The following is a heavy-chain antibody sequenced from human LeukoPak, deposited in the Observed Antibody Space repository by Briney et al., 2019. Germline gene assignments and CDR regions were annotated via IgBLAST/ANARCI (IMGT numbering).Heavy chain of an antibody. V-gene: IGHV4-34*01. CDR2: INHSGST. J-gene: IGHJ4*02. CDR3: ASSAYYYDSSGYDRSPFDY. Sequence: SETLSLTCAVYGGSFSGYYWSWIRQPPGKGLEWIGEINHSGSTNYNPSPKSRVTISVDTSKNQFSLKLSSVTAADTAVYYCASSAYYYDSSGYDRSPFDYWGQGTLVTVSS. CDR1: GGSFSGYY. D-gene: IGHD3-22*01.